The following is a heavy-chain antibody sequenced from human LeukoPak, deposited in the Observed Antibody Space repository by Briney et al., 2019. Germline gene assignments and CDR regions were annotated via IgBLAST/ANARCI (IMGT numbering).Heavy chain of an antibody. J-gene: IGHJ4*02. CDR3: AGRRVLDASFDY. V-gene: IGHV3-66*02. D-gene: IGHD3-16*01. Sequence: GGSLRLSCAASGFTVSNNYMSWVRQAPGKGLEWVSVIYSGNNTYYVESVKGRFTISRDNSKNTLFLQMNRLRAEDTAVYYCAGRRVLDASFDYWGQGTLVTVSS. CDR1: GFTVSNNY. CDR2: IYSGNNT.